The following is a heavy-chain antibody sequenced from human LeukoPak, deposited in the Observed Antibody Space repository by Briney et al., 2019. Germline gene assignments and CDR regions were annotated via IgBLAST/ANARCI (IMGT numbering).Heavy chain of an antibody. J-gene: IGHJ4*02. CDR1: GFTFDDYA. CDR3: AKGPVRGSYRYGYFDY. V-gene: IGHV3-43D*03. D-gene: IGHD3-16*02. Sequence: GGSLRLSCAASGFTFDDYAMHWVRQAPGKGLEWVSLISWDGGSTYYADSVKGRFTISRDNSKNSLYLQMNSLRAEDTALYYCAKGPVRGSYRYGYFDYWGQGTLVTVSS. CDR2: ISWDGGST.